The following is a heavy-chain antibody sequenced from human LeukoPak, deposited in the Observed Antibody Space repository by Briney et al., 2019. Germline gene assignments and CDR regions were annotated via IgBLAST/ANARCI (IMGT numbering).Heavy chain of an antibody. V-gene: IGHV3-48*01. CDR2: ISSSSSTI. Sequence: PGGSLRLSCAASGFTFSSYSMNWVRQAPGKGLEWVSYISSSSSTIYYADPVKGRFTISRDNAKNSLYLQMNSLRAEDTAVYYCATGLAYCGGDCYDYWGQGTLVTVSS. CDR3: ATGLAYCGGDCYDY. J-gene: IGHJ4*02. CDR1: GFTFSSYS. D-gene: IGHD2-21*02.